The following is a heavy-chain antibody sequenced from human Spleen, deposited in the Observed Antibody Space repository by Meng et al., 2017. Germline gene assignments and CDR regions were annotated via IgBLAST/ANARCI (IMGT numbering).Heavy chain of an antibody. CDR1: GYILTKLS. CDR3: TTNRDSSVTSSFDI. V-gene: IGHV1-24*01. D-gene: IGHD3-22*01. CDR2: FDPEDGQT. Sequence: ASVKVSCKVSGYILTKLSIHWVRQGPAKGLEWMGGFDPEDGQTIYAQRFEGRATMTEDISTDTTYMELSRLRSEDTAVYYCTTNRDSSVTSSFDIWGQGTMVTVSS. J-gene: IGHJ3*02.